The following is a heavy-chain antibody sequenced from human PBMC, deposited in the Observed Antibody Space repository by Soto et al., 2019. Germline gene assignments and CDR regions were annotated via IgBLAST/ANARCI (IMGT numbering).Heavy chain of an antibody. CDR2: TFSGGST. CDR1: GLTVSNNS. Sequence: EVQRVESGGGLVQPGGSLRVSCAASGLTVSNNSRNWVRQITGKGLEWVSITFSGGSTYYADSVKGRFTVSRDNSKNTLHLQRNSLTAEDTAVYSCARAGVYSSAYMDVWGEGATVTVSS. CDR3: ARAGVYSSAYMDV. J-gene: IGHJ6*03. V-gene: IGHV3-66*01. D-gene: IGHD6-25*01.